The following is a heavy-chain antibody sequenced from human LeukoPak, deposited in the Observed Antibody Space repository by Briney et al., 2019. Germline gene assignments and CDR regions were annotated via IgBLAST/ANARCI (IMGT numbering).Heavy chain of an antibody. Sequence: GGSLRLSCAASGFTFSSYAMNWVRQSPGKGLEWVSGISGGAISTYYADSVKGRFTISRDNSKNTLYLQMNSLRAEDTAAYYCAKSSSLVVITNFDYWGQGTLVTVSS. CDR2: ISGGAIST. V-gene: IGHV3-23*01. J-gene: IGHJ4*02. CDR1: GFTFSSYA. D-gene: IGHD3-22*01. CDR3: AKSSSLVVITNFDY.